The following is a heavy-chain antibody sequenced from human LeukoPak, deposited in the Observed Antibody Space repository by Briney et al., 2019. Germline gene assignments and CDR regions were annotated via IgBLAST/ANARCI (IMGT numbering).Heavy chain of an antibody. CDR1: GFTFSSYS. J-gene: IGHJ3*02. Sequence: PGGSLRLSCAASGFTFSSYSMNWVRQAPGKGLEWVSSISSSSSYIYYADSVKGRFTISRDNAKNSLYLQMNSLRAEDTAVYYCARDKGGITGTTGAFDIWGQGTMVTVSS. V-gene: IGHV3-21*01. CDR3: ARDKGGITGTTGAFDI. CDR2: ISSSSSYI. D-gene: IGHD1-7*01.